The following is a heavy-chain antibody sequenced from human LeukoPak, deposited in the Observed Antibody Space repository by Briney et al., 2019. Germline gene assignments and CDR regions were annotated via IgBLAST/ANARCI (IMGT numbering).Heavy chain of an antibody. CDR3: ASRYNYYGSGSYPQFDY. J-gene: IGHJ4*02. CDR2: IYSGGST. Sequence: GGSLRLSCAASGFTVSSNYMSWVRQAPGKGLEWVSVIYSGGSTYYADSVKGRFTISRDNSKNTLYLQMNSLRAEDTAVYYCASRYNYYGSGSYPQFDYWGQGTLVTVSS. V-gene: IGHV3-53*01. CDR1: GFTVSSNY. D-gene: IGHD3-10*01.